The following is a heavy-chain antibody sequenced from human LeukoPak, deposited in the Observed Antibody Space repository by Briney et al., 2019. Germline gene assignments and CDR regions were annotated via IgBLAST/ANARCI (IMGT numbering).Heavy chain of an antibody. CDR3: ARGTYGYYMDV. D-gene: IGHD4-17*01. J-gene: IGHJ6*03. Sequence: SETLPLTFSGSNYSISNSLYWGWLRQPPGKGLEWIGSIYRSGSTFYNPSLKSRVTISLDTSKNQFSLKLSSVTAADTAVYFCARGTYGYYMDVLRKGTTVTVSS. CDR2: IYRSGST. CDR1: NYSISNSLY. V-gene: IGHV4-38-2*02.